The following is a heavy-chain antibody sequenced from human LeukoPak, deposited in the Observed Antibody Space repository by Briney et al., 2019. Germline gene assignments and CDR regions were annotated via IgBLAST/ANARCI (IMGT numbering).Heavy chain of an antibody. CDR2: IIPIFGTA. Sequence: GASVKVSCKASGGTFSSYAISWVRQAPGQGLEWMGGIIPIFGTANYAQKFQGRVTITADESTSTAYMELSSLRSEDTAVYYCARGPLPLYYDFWSRYYERKPYYGMDVWGQGTTVTVSS. CDR3: ARGPLPLYYDFWSRYYERKPYYGMDV. J-gene: IGHJ6*02. CDR1: GGTFSSYA. V-gene: IGHV1-69*13. D-gene: IGHD3-3*01.